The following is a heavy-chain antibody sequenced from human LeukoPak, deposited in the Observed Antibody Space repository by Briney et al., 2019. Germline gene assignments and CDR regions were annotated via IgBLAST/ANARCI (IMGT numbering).Heavy chain of an antibody. V-gene: IGHV4-39*01. CDR2: IYHSGST. Sequence: SETLSLTCTVSGGSISSGGFYWGWIRQPPGKGLQWIGSIYHSGSTYYNPSLRSRVTISVDTSKNQFSMKLSSVTAADTAVYYCAGQSHITAAGTYFDYWGREPWSPSPQ. CDR3: AGQSHITAAGTYFDY. J-gene: IGHJ4*02. CDR1: GGSISSGGFY. D-gene: IGHD6-13*01.